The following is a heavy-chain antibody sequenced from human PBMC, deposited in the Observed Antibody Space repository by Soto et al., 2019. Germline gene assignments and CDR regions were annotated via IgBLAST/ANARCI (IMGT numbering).Heavy chain of an antibody. J-gene: IGHJ3*02. D-gene: IGHD3-22*01. Sequence: GGSLRLSCAASGFTFSSYSMNWVRQAPGKGLEWVSSISSSSSYIYYADSVKGRFTISRDNAKNSLYLQMNSLRAEDTAVYYCARDLYDSSGYYYLPASAFDIWGQGTMVTVSS. CDR1: GFTFSSYS. CDR3: ARDLYDSSGYYYLPASAFDI. CDR2: ISSSSSYI. V-gene: IGHV3-21*01.